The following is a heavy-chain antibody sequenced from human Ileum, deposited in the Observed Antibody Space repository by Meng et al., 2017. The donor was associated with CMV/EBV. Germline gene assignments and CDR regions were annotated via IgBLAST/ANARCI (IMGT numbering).Heavy chain of an antibody. V-gene: IGHV7-4-1*02. J-gene: IGHJ4*02. CDR3: SRDGLSGRYFDY. CDR1: GYNFTSNN. Sequence: CKASGYNFTSNNIIWVRQAPGQGPEWMGWIDTNTGNPTYAQGFTGRFVFSLDTSVSTTYLQISSLKAEDTAVYYCSRDGLSGRYFDYWGQGTLVTAPQ. CDR2: IDTNTGNP. D-gene: IGHD1-26*01.